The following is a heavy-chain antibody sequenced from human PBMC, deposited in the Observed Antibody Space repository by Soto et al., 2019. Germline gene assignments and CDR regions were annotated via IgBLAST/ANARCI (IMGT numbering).Heavy chain of an antibody. CDR3: ARHGYSYGGGYFDY. CDR1: GFTVSSNY. CDR2: IYSGGSA. J-gene: IGHJ4*02. Sequence: EVQLVESGGGLVQLGGSLRLSCAASGFTVSSNYMSWVRQAPGKGLEWVSVIYSGGSAYYADSVKGRLTISRDNSKNTLYLQMNSLRAEDTVVYYYARHGYSYGGGYFDYWGQGTLVTVSS. D-gene: IGHD5-18*01. V-gene: IGHV3-66*04.